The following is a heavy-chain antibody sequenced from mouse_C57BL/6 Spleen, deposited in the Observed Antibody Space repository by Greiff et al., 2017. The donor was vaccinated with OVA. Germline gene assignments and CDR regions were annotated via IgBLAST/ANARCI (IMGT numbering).Heavy chain of an antibody. CDR3: TRGGIADGFAY. CDR2: IDPETGGT. V-gene: IGHV1-15*01. D-gene: IGHD2-12*01. J-gene: IGHJ3*01. Sequence: VKLQESGAELVRPGASVTLSCTASGYTFTDYEMHWVKKTPVHGLEWIGAIDPETGGTTYNQKVKGKAILTADKSSSTAYMELRSLTSEDSAVYYCTRGGIADGFAYWGQGTLVTVSA. CDR1: GYTFTDYE.